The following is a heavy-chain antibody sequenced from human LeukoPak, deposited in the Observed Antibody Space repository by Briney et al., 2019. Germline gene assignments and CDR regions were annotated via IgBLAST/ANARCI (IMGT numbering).Heavy chain of an antibody. Sequence: GGSLRLSCAASGFTFSSYEMNWVRQAPGKGLEWVSYISSSGSTIYYAASVKGRFTISRDNAKNSLYLQMNSLRAEDTAVYYCARDGKGRNRIGYYFDYWGQGTLVTVSS. J-gene: IGHJ4*02. CDR3: ARDGKGRNRIGYYFDY. V-gene: IGHV3-48*03. D-gene: IGHD3-10*01. CDR1: GFTFSSYE. CDR2: ISSSGSTI.